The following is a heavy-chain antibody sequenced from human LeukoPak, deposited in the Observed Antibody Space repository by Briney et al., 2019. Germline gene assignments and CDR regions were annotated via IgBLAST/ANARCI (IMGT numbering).Heavy chain of an antibody. CDR1: GFTFTSSA. CDR3: AAKSGYYHDALDI. Sequence: SVKVSCKASGFTFTSSAVQWVRQARGQRLEWIGWIVVGSGNTNYAQKFQERVTITRDLSTRTVYMELSSLRSEDTAIYYCAAKSGYYHDALDIWGQGTMVTVSS. D-gene: IGHD3-22*01. J-gene: IGHJ3*02. V-gene: IGHV1-58*01. CDR2: IVVGSGNT.